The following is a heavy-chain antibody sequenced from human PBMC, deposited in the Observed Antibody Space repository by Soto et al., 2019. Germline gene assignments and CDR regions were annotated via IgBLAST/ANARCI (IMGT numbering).Heavy chain of an antibody. Sequence: PGESLKISCKGSGYSFIDYWIGWVRQVPGKGLEWMGVIYPGDSDTRYSPSFQGHVTISADKSISTAYLQWSSLKASDTAMYYCARTSMQSRGYSYGHGGMDVWGQGTTVTVSS. CDR1: GYSFIDYW. CDR2: IYPGDSDT. CDR3: ARTSMQSRGYSYGHGGMDV. V-gene: IGHV5-51*01. D-gene: IGHD5-18*01. J-gene: IGHJ6*02.